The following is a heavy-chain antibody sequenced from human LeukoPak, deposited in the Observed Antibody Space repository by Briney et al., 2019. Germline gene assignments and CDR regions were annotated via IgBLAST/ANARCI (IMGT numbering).Heavy chain of an antibody. CDR1: GGSFSGYY. J-gene: IGHJ5*02. CDR2: INHSGST. D-gene: IGHD3-9*01. Sequence: SETLSLTCAVYGGSFSGYYWSWIRQPPGKGLEWIGEINHSGSTNYNPSLKSRVTISVDTSKNQFSLKLSSVTAADTAVYYCARRLWVGRYLDWSRFDPWGQGTLVTVSS. V-gene: IGHV4-34*01. CDR3: ARRLWVGRYLDWSRFDP.